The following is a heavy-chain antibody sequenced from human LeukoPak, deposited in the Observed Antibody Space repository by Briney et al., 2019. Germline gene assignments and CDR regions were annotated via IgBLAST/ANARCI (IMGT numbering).Heavy chain of an antibody. CDR3: ARDHELVLDY. CDR1: GVTFSSYA. D-gene: IGHD6-13*01. CDR2: ISYDGSNK. Sequence: PGRPLRLSCAASGVTFSSYAMHWVRQAPGKGLEWVAVISYDGSNKYYADSGKGRFTISRDNSKNTLYLQMNSLRAEYTSVYYCARDHELVLDYWGQGTLVTVSS. J-gene: IGHJ4*02. V-gene: IGHV3-30*04.